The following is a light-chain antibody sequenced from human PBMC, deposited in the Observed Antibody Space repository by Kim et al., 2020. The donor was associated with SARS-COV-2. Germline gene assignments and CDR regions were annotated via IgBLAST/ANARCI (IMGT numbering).Light chain of an antibody. CDR3: SSYTTSSTYV. V-gene: IGLV2-14*03. Sequence: GQSITISCTGTSSDVGGYHYVSWYQQHPDKAPKLMIYDVSNRPSGVSNRFSGSKSGNTASLTISGLQAEDEADYYCSSYTTSSTYVFGTGTKVTVL. CDR1: SSDVGGYHY. J-gene: IGLJ1*01. CDR2: DVS.